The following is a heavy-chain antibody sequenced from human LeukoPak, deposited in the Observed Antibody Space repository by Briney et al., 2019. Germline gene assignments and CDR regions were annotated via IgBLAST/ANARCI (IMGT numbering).Heavy chain of an antibody. D-gene: IGHD6-13*01. J-gene: IGHJ4*02. Sequence: GGSLRLSCEASGFTFNTYAMHWVRQPPGKGLEWVALISYDGSDKIYTDSVKGRFTISRDNSESTLYLQMDSLRGDDAAVYYCAKAVGRISWSFDYWGQGALVTVSS. CDR2: ISYDGSDK. CDR1: GFTFNTYA. CDR3: AKAVGRISWSFDY. V-gene: IGHV3-30*18.